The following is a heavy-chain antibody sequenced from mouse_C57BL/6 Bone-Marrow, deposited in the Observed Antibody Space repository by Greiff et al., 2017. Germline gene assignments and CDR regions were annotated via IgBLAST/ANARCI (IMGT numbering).Heavy chain of an antibody. J-gene: IGHJ1*01. CDR3: AGEYYYGSRDWYFDV. CDR2: ISSGSSTI. D-gene: IGHD1-1*01. V-gene: IGHV5-17*01. Sequence: EVNLVESGGGLVKPGGSLKLSCAASGFTFSDYGMHWVRQAPEKGLEWVAYISSGSSTIYYADTVKGRFTISRDNAKNTLFLQMTSRRSEDTAMYYCAGEYYYGSRDWYFDVWDSGTTVTVSS. CDR1: GFTFSDYG.